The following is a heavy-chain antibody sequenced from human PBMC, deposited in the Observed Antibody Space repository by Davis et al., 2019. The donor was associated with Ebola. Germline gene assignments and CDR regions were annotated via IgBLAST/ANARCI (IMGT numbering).Heavy chain of an antibody. J-gene: IGHJ6*02. V-gene: IGHV2-5*02. CDR3: AHSSDKGMDV. CDR1: GLPLRTARAG. CDR2: IYWDDHK. Sequence: GPTLANLTQTFSLTRTSSGLPLRTARAGVVWTRQLSGTDLEWPAIIYWDDHKRSSPSLRSRLTITKDTTKNQVVLTLANIEPVDTGTYYCAHSSDKGMDVWGQGITVSVSS.